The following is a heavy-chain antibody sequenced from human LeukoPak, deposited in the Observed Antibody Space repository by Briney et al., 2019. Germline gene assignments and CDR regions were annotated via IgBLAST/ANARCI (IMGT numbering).Heavy chain of an antibody. V-gene: IGHV3-21*01. CDR2: ISSSGTSI. CDR3: ARTAKDIVIVPASYYMDA. D-gene: IGHD2-2*01. J-gene: IGHJ6*03. CDR1: GFTFTNYG. Sequence: GGSLRLSCAASGFTFTNYGMNWVRQPPGKGLEWVSSISSSGTSIDYADSVKGRFTESRDSATSSLYLQMNSLRAEDTAVYYCARTAKDIVIVPASYYMDAWGKGTTVTVYS.